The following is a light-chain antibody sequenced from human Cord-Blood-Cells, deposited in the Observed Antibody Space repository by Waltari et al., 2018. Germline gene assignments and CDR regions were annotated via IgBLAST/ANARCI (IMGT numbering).Light chain of an antibody. Sequence: DIVMNQSPDSLAVSLGERATTNCKSSQSVLYSANNKNYLAWYPQKPGQPPKLLIYWSSTRESGVPDRFSGSGSGTDFTLTISSLQAEDVAVYYCQQYYSTPPYSFGQGTKLEIK. J-gene: IGKJ2*03. CDR1: QSVLYSANNKNY. V-gene: IGKV4-1*01. CDR3: QQYYSTPPYS. CDR2: WSS.